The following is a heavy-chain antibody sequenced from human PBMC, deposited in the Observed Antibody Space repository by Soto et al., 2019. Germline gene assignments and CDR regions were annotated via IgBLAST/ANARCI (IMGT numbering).Heavy chain of an antibody. D-gene: IGHD3-9*01. CDR1: GYSFTSYW. CDR2: IYPGDSDT. V-gene: IGHV5-51*01. CDR3: ARLLYYDILTGYYTDGMDV. J-gene: IGHJ6*02. Sequence: PGESLKISCKGSGYSFTSYWIGWVRQMPGKGLEWMGIIYPGDSDTRYSPSFQGQVTISADKSISTAYLQWSSLKASDTAMYYCARLLYYDILTGYYTDGMDVWGQGTTVTVSS.